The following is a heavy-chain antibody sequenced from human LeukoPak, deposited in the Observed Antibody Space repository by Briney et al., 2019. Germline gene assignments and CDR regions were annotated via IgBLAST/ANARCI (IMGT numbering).Heavy chain of an antibody. CDR3: ARGYYGSGSYDHWFDP. Sequence: ASVKVSCKASGYTFTSYAMHWVRQAPGQRLEWMGWINAGNGNTKYSQKFQGRVTITRDTSASTAYMELSSLRSEDTAVYYCARGYYGSGSYDHWFDPWGQGTLVTVSS. D-gene: IGHD3-10*01. V-gene: IGHV1-3*01. J-gene: IGHJ5*02. CDR2: INAGNGNT. CDR1: GYTFTSYA.